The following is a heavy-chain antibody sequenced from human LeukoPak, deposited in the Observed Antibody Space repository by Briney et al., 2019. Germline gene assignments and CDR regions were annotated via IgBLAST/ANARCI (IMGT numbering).Heavy chain of an antibody. CDR2: ISAYNGNT. J-gene: IGHJ6*02. CDR1: GYTFTSHG. Sequence: ASVKVSCKASGYTFTSHGISWVRQAPGQGLEWMGWISAYNGNTNYAQKLQGRVTMTTDTSTSTAYMELRSLRSDDTAVYYCARDSPEYSNYYYGMDVWGQGTTVTVSS. V-gene: IGHV1-18*01. D-gene: IGHD1-14*01. CDR3: ARDSPEYSNYYYGMDV.